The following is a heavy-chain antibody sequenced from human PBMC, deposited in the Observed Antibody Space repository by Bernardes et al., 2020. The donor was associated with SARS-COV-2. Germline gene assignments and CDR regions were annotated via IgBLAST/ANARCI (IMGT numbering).Heavy chain of an antibody. D-gene: IGHD2-15*01. V-gene: IGHV4-31*03. J-gene: IGHJ6*04. CDR1: GDSINTDCYY. CDR2: IYHTGVT. CDR3: AREKIVVVPSVILPQHYGGLDG. Sequence: SETLSLTCTVSGDSINTDCYYWNWLRQHPGKGLEWIGYIYHTGVTNYNASLKSRVSMSVDTSKNQLSLELTSVTVADTAIYYCAREKIVVVPSVILPQHYGGLDGLGKGTTVTVSS.